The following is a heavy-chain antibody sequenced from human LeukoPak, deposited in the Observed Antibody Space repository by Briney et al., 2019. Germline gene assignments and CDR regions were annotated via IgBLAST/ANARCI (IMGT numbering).Heavy chain of an antibody. CDR2: IFYSGST. D-gene: IGHD6-19*01. V-gene: IGHV4-39*01. CDR3: ATTPALAVAGTLDPKE. CDR1: GGSISSSSYY. J-gene: IGHJ4*02. Sequence: SETLSLTCTVSGGSISSSSYYWGWVRQSPGKGLEWIGSIFYSGSTYYNPSLKSRVTISIDTSENQFSLKLSSVTAADTAVYYCATTPALAVAGTLDPKEWGQGTLVTVSS.